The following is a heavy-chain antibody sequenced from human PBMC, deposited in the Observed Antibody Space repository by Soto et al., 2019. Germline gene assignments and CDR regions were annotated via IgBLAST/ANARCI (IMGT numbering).Heavy chain of an antibody. CDR3: ALAGYSYGKRVLDY. J-gene: IGHJ4*02. D-gene: IGHD5-18*01. Sequence: QVQLQESGPGLVKPSETLSLTCTVSGGSISSYYWSWIRQPPGKGLEWIGYIYYSGSTNYNPSLKSRVTISVDTSKNQFSLKLSSVTAADTAVYYCALAGYSYGKRVLDYWGQGTLVTVSS. CDR2: IYYSGST. CDR1: GGSISSYY. V-gene: IGHV4-59*01.